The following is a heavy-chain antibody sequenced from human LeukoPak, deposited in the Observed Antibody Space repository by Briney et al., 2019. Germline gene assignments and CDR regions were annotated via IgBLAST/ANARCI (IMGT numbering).Heavy chain of an antibody. J-gene: IGHJ5*01. V-gene: IGHV3-48*04. D-gene: IGHD6-13*01. CDR2: ISDSRSAI. Sequence: QPGGSLRLSCAASGFTFSIYSMTWVRQTPGKGPEWVSYISDSRSAIYYADSVEGRFTISRDNDKNSLYLQMNSLRVDDTAVYYCARGYGTSWFYSWGQGTLVTVSS. CDR3: ARGYGTSWFYS. CDR1: GFTFSIYS.